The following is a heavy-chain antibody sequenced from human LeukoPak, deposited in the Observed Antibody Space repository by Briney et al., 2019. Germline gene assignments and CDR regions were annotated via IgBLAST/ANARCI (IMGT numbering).Heavy chain of an antibody. CDR1: GFTFSSYG. D-gene: IGHD3-10*01. CDR3: AKDRSYGLYLDY. CDR2: ISYDGSNK. V-gene: IGHV3-30*18. Sequence: GGSLRRSCAASGFTFSSYGMHWVRQVPGKGLEWVAVISYDGSNKYYADSVKGRFTISRDNSKNTLYLQMNSLRAEDTAVYYCAKDRSYGLYLDYWGQGTLVTVSS. J-gene: IGHJ4*02.